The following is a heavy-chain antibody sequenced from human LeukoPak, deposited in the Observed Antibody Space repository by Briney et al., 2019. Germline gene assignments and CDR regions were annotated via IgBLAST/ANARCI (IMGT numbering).Heavy chain of an antibody. CDR2: ISAYNGNT. CDR1: GYTFTSYG. V-gene: IGHV1-18*01. D-gene: IGHD2-2*01. J-gene: IGHJ5*02. Sequence: GASVMVSCKASGYTFTSYGISWVRQAPGQGLEWMGWISAYNGNTNYAQKLQGRVTMTTDTSTSTAYMELRSLRSEDTAVYYCARSMGYCSSTSCYFDPWGQGTLVTVSS. CDR3: ARSMGYCSSTSCYFDP.